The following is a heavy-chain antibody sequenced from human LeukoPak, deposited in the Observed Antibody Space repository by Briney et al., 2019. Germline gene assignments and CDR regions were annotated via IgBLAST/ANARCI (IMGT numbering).Heavy chain of an antibody. V-gene: IGHV1-2*02. Sequence: ASVKVSCKASGYSFTGYYIHWVRQAPGQGLEWMGWINPDSGGTNYEQKFKGRVTMTRDTSISIVSMELSRLRSDDTAVYYCARGHLDSGSWYYFDYWGQGTLVTVSS. CDR2: INPDSGGT. CDR3: ARGHLDSGSWYYFDY. CDR1: GYSFTGYY. J-gene: IGHJ4*02. D-gene: IGHD6-13*01.